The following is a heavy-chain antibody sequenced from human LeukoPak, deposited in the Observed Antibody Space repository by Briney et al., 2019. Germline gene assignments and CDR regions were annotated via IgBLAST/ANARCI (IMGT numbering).Heavy chain of an antibody. D-gene: IGHD2-21*02. CDR1: GGTFSSYA. J-gene: IGHJ3*02. V-gene: IGHV1-69*04. Sequence: ASVKVSCKASGGTFSSYAISWVRQAPGQGLEWMGRIIPILGIANYAQKFQGRVTTTADKSTSTAYMELSSLRSEDTAVYYCAREKGGDWAFDIWGQGTMVTVSS. CDR2: IIPILGIA. CDR3: AREKGGDWAFDI.